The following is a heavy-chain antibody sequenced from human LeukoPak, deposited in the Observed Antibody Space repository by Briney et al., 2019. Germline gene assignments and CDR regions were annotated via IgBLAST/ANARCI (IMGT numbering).Heavy chain of an antibody. V-gene: IGHV3-43*02. CDR1: GFMFDDYA. D-gene: IGHD5-24*01. CDR3: VREQFSHTSNYFDN. J-gene: IGHJ4*02. Sequence: GESLKISCAASGFMFDDYAMHWVRQVPGRGLEWVSLISGDGVSSFYADSVKGRFTISRDNNNSSLSLEMRRLTTEDTAFYYCVREQFSHTSNYFDNGGQGILVCVSS. CDR2: ISGDGVSS.